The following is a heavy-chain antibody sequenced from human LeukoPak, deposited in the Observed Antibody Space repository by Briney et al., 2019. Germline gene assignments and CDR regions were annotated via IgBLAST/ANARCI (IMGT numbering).Heavy chain of an antibody. D-gene: IGHD3-3*01. CDR1: GFMFSSFA. CDR3: AKGQGGWLVSYFDY. J-gene: IGHJ4*02. Sequence: PGGSLRLSCAASGFMFSSFAMNWVRQAPGKGLEWVPGISDNAGSTYYADSLKGRFTISRDNRKNTLYLQMNSLRAEDTAMYYCAKGQGGWLVSYFDYWGQGTLVTVSS. CDR2: ISDNAGST. V-gene: IGHV3-23*01.